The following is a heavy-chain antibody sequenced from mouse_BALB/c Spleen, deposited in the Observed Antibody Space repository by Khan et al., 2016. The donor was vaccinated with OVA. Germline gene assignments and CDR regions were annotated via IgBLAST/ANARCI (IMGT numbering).Heavy chain of an antibody. D-gene: IGHD3-1*01. Sequence: QVQLKQSGTELARPGASLKLSCKASGYIFIDYNIYWVKQRTGQSLEWSGGIIPGSGNTYYTEKFKGKATLTADKSYSTAYLQLSSLTTEDSAVYFCASEWGYWFAYWGQGTLVTVSA. CDR1: GYIFIDYN. CDR3: ASEWGYWFAY. CDR2: IIPGSGNT. V-gene: IGHV1-77*01. J-gene: IGHJ3*01.